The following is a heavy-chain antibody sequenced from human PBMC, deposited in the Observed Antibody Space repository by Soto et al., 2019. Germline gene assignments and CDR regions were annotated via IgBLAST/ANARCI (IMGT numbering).Heavy chain of an antibody. Sequence: PSETLSLTCAVYGGSFSGYYWSWIRQPPGKGLEWIGEINHSGSTNYNPSLKSRVTISVDTSKNQFSLKLSSVTAADTAVYYCARRSITMVRGVLNWFDPWGQGTLVTVSS. CDR3: ARRSITMVRGVLNWFDP. J-gene: IGHJ5*02. V-gene: IGHV4-34*01. CDR1: GGSFSGYY. D-gene: IGHD3-10*01. CDR2: INHSGST.